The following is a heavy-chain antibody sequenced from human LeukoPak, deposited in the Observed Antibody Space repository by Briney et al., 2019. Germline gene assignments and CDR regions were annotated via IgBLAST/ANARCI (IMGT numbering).Heavy chain of an antibody. CDR1: GFTFSNAW. D-gene: IGHD2-2*01. CDR2: IKSKTDGGTT. J-gene: IGHJ4*02. V-gene: IGHV3-15*01. Sequence: GGSLRLSCAASGFTFSNAWMSWVRQAPGKGLEWVGRIKSKTDGGTTDYAAPVKGRFTISRDDSKNTLYLQMNSLKTEDTAVYYCTTDNPYCSSTSCPPNFDYWGQGTLVTVSS. CDR3: TTDNPYCSSTSCPPNFDY.